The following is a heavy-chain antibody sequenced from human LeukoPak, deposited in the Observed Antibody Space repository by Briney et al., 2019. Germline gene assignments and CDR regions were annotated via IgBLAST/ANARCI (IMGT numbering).Heavy chain of an antibody. D-gene: IGHD6-13*01. CDR2: ISAYNGST. Sequence: GASVKVSCKASGYTFTSYGISWVRQAPGQGLEWMGWISAYNGSTNYAQKLQGRVTMTTDTSTSTAYMELRSLRSDDTAVYYCARDPGSIAAAGRWFDPWGQGTLVTVSS. J-gene: IGHJ5*02. CDR3: ARDPGSIAAAGRWFDP. CDR1: GYTFTSYG. V-gene: IGHV1-18*01.